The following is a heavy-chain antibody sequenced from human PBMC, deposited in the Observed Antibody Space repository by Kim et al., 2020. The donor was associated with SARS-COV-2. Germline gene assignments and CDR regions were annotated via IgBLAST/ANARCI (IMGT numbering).Heavy chain of an antibody. J-gene: IGHJ4*02. CDR3: ARGRKRRNVVPAAIGTTVTPGYYFDY. D-gene: IGHD2-2*02. Sequence: SETLSLTCAVYGGSFSGYYWSWIRQPPGKGLEWIGEINHSGSTNYNPSLKSRVTISVDTSKNQFSLKLSSVTAADTAVYYCARGRKRRNVVPAAIGTTVTPGYYFDYWGQGTLVTVSS. V-gene: IGHV4-34*01. CDR1: GGSFSGYY. CDR2: INHSGST.